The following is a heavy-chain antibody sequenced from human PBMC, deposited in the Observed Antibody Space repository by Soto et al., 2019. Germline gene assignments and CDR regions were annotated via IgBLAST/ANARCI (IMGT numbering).Heavy chain of an antibody. D-gene: IGHD3-22*01. CDR3: ARGVVYRDVGLAYGMDV. V-gene: IGHV4-34*01. J-gene: IGHJ6*02. CDR2: INYSGST. Sequence: PSETLSLTCAVYGESFRNHYWTWIRQYPGKGLEWVGEINYSGSTRYNWSLGSRVTISVDTSKNQFSLMVTSVTAEDTAVYYCARGVVYRDVGLAYGMDVWGQGTTVTVSS. CDR1: GESFRNHY.